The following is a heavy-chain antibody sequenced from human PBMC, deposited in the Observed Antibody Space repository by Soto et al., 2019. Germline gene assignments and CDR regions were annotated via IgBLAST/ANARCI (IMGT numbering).Heavy chain of an antibody. CDR2: ISAYNGNT. CDR1: GYTFTSYG. Sequence: ASVKVSCKASGYTFTSYGISWVRQAPGQGLEWMGWISAYNGNTNYAQKLQGRVTMTTDTSTSTAYMELRSLRSDDTAVYYCARLYYDSSGYSSYYYGMDVWGQGTTVTVSS. V-gene: IGHV1-18*01. D-gene: IGHD3-22*01. J-gene: IGHJ6*02. CDR3: ARLYYDSSGYSSYYYGMDV.